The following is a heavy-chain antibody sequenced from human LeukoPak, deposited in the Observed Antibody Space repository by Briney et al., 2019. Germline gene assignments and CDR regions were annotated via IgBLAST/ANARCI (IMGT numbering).Heavy chain of an antibody. V-gene: IGHV3-11*04. Sequence: GGSLRLSCAAPGFTFSDYYMSWIRQAPGKGLEWISYISSSSSIIYYADSVKGRFTISRDNAKNSLYLQMNSLRAEDTAVYYCASGYYYDSSGYYLVPFDYWGQGTLVTVSS. D-gene: IGHD3-22*01. CDR3: ASGYYYDSSGYYLVPFDY. J-gene: IGHJ4*02. CDR1: GFTFSDYY. CDR2: ISSSSSII.